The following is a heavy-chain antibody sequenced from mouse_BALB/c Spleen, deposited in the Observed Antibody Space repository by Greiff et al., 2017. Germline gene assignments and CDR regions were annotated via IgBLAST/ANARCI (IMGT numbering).Heavy chain of an antibody. CDR3: ARHGGAYGYDGYYFDY. J-gene: IGHJ2*01. CDR2: ISNGGGST. V-gene: IGHV5-12-2*01. CDR1: GFTFSSYT. D-gene: IGHD2-2*01. Sequence: DVMLVESGGGLVQPGGSLKLSCAASGFTFSSYTMSWVRQTPEKRLEWVAYISNGGGSTYYPDTVKGRFTISRDNAKNTLYLQMSSLKSEDTAMYYCARHGGAYGYDGYYFDYWGQGTTLTVSS.